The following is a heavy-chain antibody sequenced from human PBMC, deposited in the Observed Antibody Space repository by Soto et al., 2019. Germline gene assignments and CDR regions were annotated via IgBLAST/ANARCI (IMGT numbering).Heavy chain of an antibody. D-gene: IGHD2-2*01. CDR3: ALDPNSNHQPTRY. J-gene: IGHJ4*02. Sequence: ASVKVSCKVSGGSFHSSAINWLRQAPGQGLEWMGGITPISDSANYAQNFQGRVTITADVYTTTAYMEVNSLTSEDTAVFYCALDPNSNHQPTRYWGQGTLVTVSS. V-gene: IGHV1-69*13. CDR1: GGSFHSSA. CDR2: ITPISDSA.